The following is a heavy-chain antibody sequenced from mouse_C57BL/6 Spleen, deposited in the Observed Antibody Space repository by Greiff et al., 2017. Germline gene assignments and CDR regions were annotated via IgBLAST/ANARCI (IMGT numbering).Heavy chain of an antibody. Sequence: QVHVKQSGPGLVQPSQSLSITCTVSGFSLTSYGVHWVRQSPGKGLEWLGVIWRGGSTDYNAAFMSRLSITKDNSKSQVFFKMNSLQADDTAIYYCAKNWGGYNAMDYWGQGTSVTVSS. J-gene: IGHJ4*01. CDR1: GFSLTSYG. CDR2: IWRGGST. V-gene: IGHV2-5*01. D-gene: IGHD1-1*02. CDR3: AKNWGGYNAMDY.